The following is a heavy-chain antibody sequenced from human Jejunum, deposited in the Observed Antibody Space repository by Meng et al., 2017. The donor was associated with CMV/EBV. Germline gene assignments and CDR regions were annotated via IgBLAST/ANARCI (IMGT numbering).Heavy chain of an antibody. J-gene: IGHJ4*02. CDR3: ARGATVQYVGYDWGY. D-gene: IGHD5-12*01. V-gene: IGHV5-51*01. Sequence: SGYRFTNHWIRWVRQTPEKGLEWIGNIYPGDSDTRYSPSFQGQVTISADKSINTAYLQWSSLKASDTAIYYCARGATVQYVGYDWGYWGQGALVTVSS. CDR2: IYPGDSDT. CDR1: GYRFTNHW.